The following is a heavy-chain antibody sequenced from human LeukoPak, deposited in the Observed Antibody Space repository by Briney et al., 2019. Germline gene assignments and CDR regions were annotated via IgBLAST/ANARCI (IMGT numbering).Heavy chain of an antibody. CDR1: GGSFSGDY. J-gene: IGHJ6*03. CDR3: ARGFGVTTYYYMDV. V-gene: IGHV4-34*01. CDR2: INHGGST. D-gene: IGHD4-17*01. Sequence: SETLSLTCAVYGGSFSGDYWSWIRQPPGKGLEWIGEINHGGSTNYNPSLKSRVTISVDTSKNQFSLKLSSVTAADTAVYYCARGFGVTTYYYMDVWGKGTTVTVSS.